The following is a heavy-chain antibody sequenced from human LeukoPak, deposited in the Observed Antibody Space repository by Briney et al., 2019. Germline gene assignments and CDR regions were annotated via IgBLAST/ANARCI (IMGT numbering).Heavy chain of an antibody. V-gene: IGHV4-59*01. Sequence: SETLSLTCTVSGDSLNTYYWAWIRQTPGKGLEWIGFVAYSGSSNYNPSLKSRVSISIDTSKNQFSLALTSVTPADTAVYYCARVVRGVVTSNWFDPWGQGTLVTVSS. CDR1: GDSLNTYY. CDR2: VAYSGSS. CDR3: ARVVRGVVTSNWFDP. D-gene: IGHD2-21*02. J-gene: IGHJ5*02.